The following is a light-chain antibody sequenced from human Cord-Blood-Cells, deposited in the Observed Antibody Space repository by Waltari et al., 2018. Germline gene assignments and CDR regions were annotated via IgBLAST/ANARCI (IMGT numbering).Light chain of an antibody. J-gene: IGKJ4*01. CDR2: GAS. CDR1: QSVSSSY. Sequence: ELVLTQSPGTLSLSPGERATLSGRASQSVSSSYLAWYQQKPGQAPGLLIYGASSRATGIPDRFSGSGSGTDFTLTISRLEPEDFAVYYCQQYGSSPLTFGGGTKVEIK. CDR3: QQYGSSPLT. V-gene: IGKV3-20*01.